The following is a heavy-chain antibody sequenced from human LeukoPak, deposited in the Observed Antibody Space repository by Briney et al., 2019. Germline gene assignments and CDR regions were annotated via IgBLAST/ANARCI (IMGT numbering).Heavy chain of an antibody. V-gene: IGHV4-59*08. CDR3: ARLGQPNAFDV. CDR1: GGSISDYY. CDR2: FHYSEST. D-gene: IGHD3-16*01. Sequence: SETLSLTCTVSGGSISDYYWSWIRQPPGKGLECIGYFHYSESTNYNPSLKSRVTISADTSENQFSLKVTSVTAADTAVYYCARLGQPNAFDVWGQGTMVTVSS. J-gene: IGHJ3*01.